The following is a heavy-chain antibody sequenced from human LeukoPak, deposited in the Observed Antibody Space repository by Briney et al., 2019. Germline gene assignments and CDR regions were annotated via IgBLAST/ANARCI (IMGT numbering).Heavy chain of an antibody. CDR2: IYYSGST. D-gene: IGHD6-19*01. CDR3: ARAYSSGWYAHFDY. Sequence: SETLSLTCAVYGGSFSGYYWSWIRQPPGKGLEWIGYIYYSGSTNYNPSLKSRVTISVDTSKNQFSLKLSSVTAADTAVYYCARAYSSGWYAHFDYWGQGTLVTVSS. CDR1: GGSFSGYY. J-gene: IGHJ4*02. V-gene: IGHV4-59*01.